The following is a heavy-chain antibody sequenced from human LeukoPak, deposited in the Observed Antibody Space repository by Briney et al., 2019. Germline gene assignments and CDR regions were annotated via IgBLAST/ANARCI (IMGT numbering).Heavy chain of an antibody. J-gene: IGHJ4*02. CDR1: GFTFSSYA. CDR2: ISSSSSYI. D-gene: IGHD1-26*01. V-gene: IGHV3-21*01. CDR3: AREGGTEGAHSDY. Sequence: PGGSLRLSCAASGFTFSSYAMSWVRQAPGKGLEWVSSISSSSSYIYYADSVKGRFTISRDNAKNSLYLQMNSLRAEDTAVYYCAREGGTEGAHSDYWGQGTLVTVSS.